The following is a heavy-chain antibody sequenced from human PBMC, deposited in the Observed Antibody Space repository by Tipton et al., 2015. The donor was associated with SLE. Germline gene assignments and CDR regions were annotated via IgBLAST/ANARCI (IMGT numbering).Heavy chain of an antibody. Sequence: TLSLTCSVSGGSIRSGYYYWSWIRQPPGKGLEWIGYIYYSGSTYYNPSLKSRLTISVDTSKNHFSLKLNSVTAADTAVYYCARGAPYSTSSVGWFDPWGHGTLVSVSS. CDR1: GGSIRSGYYY. CDR2: IYYSGST. J-gene: IGHJ5*02. V-gene: IGHV4-30-4*01. D-gene: IGHD6-6*01. CDR3: ARGAPYSTSSVGWFDP.